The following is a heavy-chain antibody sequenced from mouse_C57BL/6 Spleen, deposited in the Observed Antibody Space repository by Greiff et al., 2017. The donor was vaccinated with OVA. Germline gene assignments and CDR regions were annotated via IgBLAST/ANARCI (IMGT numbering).Heavy chain of an antibody. D-gene: IGHD3-2*02. J-gene: IGHJ2*01. CDR3: ARRTAQATRDCDY. Sequence: EVMLVESGGDLVKPGGSLKLSCAASGFTFSSYGMSWVRQTPDKRLEWVATISSGGSYPYSPASVKGRFTISRDNAKNTLYLQMSSLKSEDTARYDGARRTAQATRDCDYWGQGTTLTVAS. CDR2: ISSGGSYP. V-gene: IGHV5-6*02. CDR1: GFTFSSYG.